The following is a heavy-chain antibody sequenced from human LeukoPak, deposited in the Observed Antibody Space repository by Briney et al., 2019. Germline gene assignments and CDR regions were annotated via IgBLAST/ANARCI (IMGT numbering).Heavy chain of an antibody. V-gene: IGHV1-18*04. CDR2: ISPYNGNT. Sequence: ASVKVSCKASGYTFTMYGMRWVRQAPGQGLEWMGWISPYNGNTNYAETVQDRVTMTKNTSTTTADMELRSLRSDDTAVYYCAGGYGDYDYWGQGTLVIVSS. CDR1: GYTFTMYG. J-gene: IGHJ4*02. CDR3: AGGYGDYDY. D-gene: IGHD4-17*01.